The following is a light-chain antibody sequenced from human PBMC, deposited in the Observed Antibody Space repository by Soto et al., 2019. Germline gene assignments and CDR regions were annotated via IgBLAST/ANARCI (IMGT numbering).Light chain of an antibody. CDR3: QQYNSWPPYT. V-gene: IGKV3-15*01. J-gene: IGKJ2*01. CDR1: QSISSN. CDR2: GAS. Sequence: EIVMTQSPATLSVSPGERATLSCRASQSISSNLAWYQQKPGQAPRLLIYGASTTATGIPARFSGSGSGTEFTLTISGLQSEDSAVYYCQQYNSWPPYTFGQGTQLEIK.